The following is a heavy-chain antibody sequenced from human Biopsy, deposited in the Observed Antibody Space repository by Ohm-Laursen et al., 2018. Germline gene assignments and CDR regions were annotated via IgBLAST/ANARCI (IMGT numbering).Heavy chain of an antibody. CDR3: VRGVDYYDPYHYYALDV. J-gene: IGHJ6*02. D-gene: IGHD3-22*01. Sequence: TLSLTWSVYGESFNGYYWSWIRQTPGKGLEWIGEINHSGRTNYNPSLKSRFTISVDTSKNQFPLKLRSVTAADTAVYYRVRGVDYYDPYHYYALDVWGQGTTVTVSS. CDR1: GESFNGYY. V-gene: IGHV4-34*01. CDR2: INHSGRT.